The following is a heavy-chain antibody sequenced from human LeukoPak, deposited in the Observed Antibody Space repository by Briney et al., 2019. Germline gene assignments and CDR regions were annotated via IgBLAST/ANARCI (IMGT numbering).Heavy chain of an antibody. CDR2: INSEGSST. J-gene: IGHJ4*02. D-gene: IGHD3-10*01. CDR1: GFTFSSYW. V-gene: IGHV3-74*01. CDR3: ARAYGSGSYYNGLDY. Sequence: GGSLRLSCAASGFTFSSYWMHWVRQAPGKGLVWVSRINSEGSSTSYADSGKGRFTISRDNAKNTLYLQMNSLRAEDTAVYYCARAYGSGSYYNGLDYWGQGTLVTVSS.